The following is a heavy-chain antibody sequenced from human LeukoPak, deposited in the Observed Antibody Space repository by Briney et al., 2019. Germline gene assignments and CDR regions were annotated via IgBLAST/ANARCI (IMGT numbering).Heavy chain of an antibody. CDR2: IYPGDSET. J-gene: IGHJ4*02. Sequence: LGESLKISCKGSGYSFTGYWIGWVRQVPGKGLEWMGIIYPGDSETRYSPSFQGQVTISADKSISTAYLQWSSLKASDTAMYYCARRYSTDSIDYWGQGTLVTVSS. D-gene: IGHD6-13*01. V-gene: IGHV5-51*01. CDR1: GYSFTGYW. CDR3: ARRYSTDSIDY.